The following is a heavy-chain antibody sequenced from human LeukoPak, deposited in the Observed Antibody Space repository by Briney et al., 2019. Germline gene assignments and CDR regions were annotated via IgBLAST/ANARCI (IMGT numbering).Heavy chain of an antibody. CDR1: GFTFSSYW. V-gene: IGHV3-74*01. J-gene: IGHJ3*02. D-gene: IGHD2-21*02. CDR3: ARAAYCGGDCQGDDAFDI. Sequence: GGSLRLSCAASGFTFSSYWMHWVRQTPGKGLVWVSRINSDGSSTSYADSVKGRFTISRDNAKNTLYLQMTSLRAEDTAVYYCARAAYCGGDCQGDDAFDIWGQGTMVTVSS. CDR2: INSDGSST.